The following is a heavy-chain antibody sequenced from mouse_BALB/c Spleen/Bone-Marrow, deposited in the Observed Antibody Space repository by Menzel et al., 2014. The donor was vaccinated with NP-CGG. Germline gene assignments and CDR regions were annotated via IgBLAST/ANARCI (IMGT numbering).Heavy chain of an antibody. D-gene: IGHD1-2*01. V-gene: IGHV4-1*02. Sequence: DVKLQESGGGLVQPGGSLKLSCAASGFDFSRYWMTWVRQAPGKGLEWIGEINPDSSTINYTPSLKDKFIISRDNAKNTLYLQMRKVRSEDTALYCCAKNYYYGYVAYWGQGTLVTVSA. CDR2: INPDSSTI. CDR3: AKNYYYGYVAY. CDR1: GFDFSRYW. J-gene: IGHJ3*01.